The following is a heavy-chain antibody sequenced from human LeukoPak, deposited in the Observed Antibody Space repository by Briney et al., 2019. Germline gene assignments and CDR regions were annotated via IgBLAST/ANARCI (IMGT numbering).Heavy chain of an antibody. Sequence: SETLSLTCTVSGGSISSSSYYWGWIRQPPGKGLEWIGSIYYSGSTYYNPSLKSRVTISVDTSKSQFSLKLSSVTAADTAAYYCLALDYDFWSGCPDYWGQGTLVTVSS. CDR3: LALDYDFWSGCPDY. J-gene: IGHJ4*02. D-gene: IGHD3-3*01. CDR2: IYYSGST. V-gene: IGHV4-39*07. CDR1: GGSISSSSYY.